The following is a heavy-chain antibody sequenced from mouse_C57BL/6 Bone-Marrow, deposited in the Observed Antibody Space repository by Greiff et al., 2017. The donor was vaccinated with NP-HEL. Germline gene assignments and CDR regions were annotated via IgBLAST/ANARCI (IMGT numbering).Heavy chain of an antibody. J-gene: IGHJ2*01. Sequence: EVQGVESGGDLVKPGGSLKLSCAASGFTFSSSGMSWVRQTPDKRLEWVATISSGGSYTYYPDSVKGRFTISRDNAKNTLYLQMSSLKSEDTAMYYCARHVTTVVQYYFDYWGQGTTLTVAS. CDR1: GFTFSSSG. V-gene: IGHV5-6*01. CDR3: ARHVTTVVQYYFDY. D-gene: IGHD1-1*01. CDR2: ISSGGSYT.